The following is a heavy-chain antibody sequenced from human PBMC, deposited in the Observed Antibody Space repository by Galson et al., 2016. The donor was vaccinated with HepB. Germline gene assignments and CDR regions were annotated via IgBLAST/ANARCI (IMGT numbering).Heavy chain of an antibody. Sequence: SLRLSCAASGFTFSTYSMNWVRQAPGKGLEWVSSITSSSSYIFYVDSVKGRFTISRDNAKKSLFLQMNSLRAEDTAVYYCARGRSWTVTGGLDVWGQGTTVTVSS. V-gene: IGHV3-21*01. CDR3: ARGRSWTVTGGLDV. J-gene: IGHJ6*02. CDR1: GFTFSTYS. CDR2: ITSSSSYI. D-gene: IGHD4-17*01.